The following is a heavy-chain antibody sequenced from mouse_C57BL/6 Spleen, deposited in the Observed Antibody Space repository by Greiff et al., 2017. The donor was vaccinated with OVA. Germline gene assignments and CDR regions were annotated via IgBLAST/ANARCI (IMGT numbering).Heavy chain of an antibody. CDR1: GYTFTDYY. CDR3: ARIYYYGSSPYYFDY. CDR2: INPNNGGT. D-gene: IGHD1-1*01. Sequence: EVKLQQSGPELVKPGASVKISCKASGYTFTDYYMNWVKQSHGKSLEWIGDINPNNGGTSYNQKFKGKATLTVDKSSSTAYMELRSLTSEDSAVYYCARIYYYGSSPYYFDYWGQGTTLTVSS. V-gene: IGHV1-26*01. J-gene: IGHJ2*01.